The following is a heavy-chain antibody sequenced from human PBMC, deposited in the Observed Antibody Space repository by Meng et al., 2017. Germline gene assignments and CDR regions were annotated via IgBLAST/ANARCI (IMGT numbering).Heavy chain of an antibody. CDR2: IRKDGSEK. D-gene: IGHD6-13*01. V-gene: IGHV3-7*01. CDR1: GFSFSSNW. Sequence: GESLKISCAASGFSFSSNWMSWVRQAPGKGLEWVANIRKDGSEKYYVDSVKGRFTISRDNAKNSLYLQMNSLRAEDTAVYYCARSIAAAFDYWGQGTLVTVSS. CDR3: ARSIAAAFDY. J-gene: IGHJ4*02.